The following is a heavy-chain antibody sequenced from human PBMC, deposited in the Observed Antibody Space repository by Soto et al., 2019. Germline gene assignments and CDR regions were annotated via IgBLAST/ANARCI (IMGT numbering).Heavy chain of an antibody. CDR3: ARPSGSGYYYSGMDV. CDR1: GVTFSSYG. Sequence: QVQPVESGGGVVQPGRSLRLSCAASGVTFSSYGMHWVRQASGKGLEWVAGIWYDGSNKYYADSVKGRFTISRDNSKNTLYLQMNSLRAEDTAVYYCARPSGSGYYYSGMDVWGQGTTVTVSS. D-gene: IGHD2-15*01. V-gene: IGHV3-33*01. CDR2: IWYDGSNK. J-gene: IGHJ6*02.